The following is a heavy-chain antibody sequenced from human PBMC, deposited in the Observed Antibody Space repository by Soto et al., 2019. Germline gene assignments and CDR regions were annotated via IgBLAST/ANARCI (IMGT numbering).Heavy chain of an antibody. Sequence: QLQLQESGPGLVKPSETLSLTCTVTGGSISDDTYYWGWIRQPPGKGLEWIGSTYYSGTSSYNPSLKSRVTMSVDTSKKQLSLRLSSVTAADTAVYYCARLHCDSPNCVPLDPWGQGTLVTVSS. V-gene: IGHV4-39*01. CDR2: TYYSGTS. D-gene: IGHD2-2*01. CDR1: GGSISDDTYY. CDR3: ARLHCDSPNCVPLDP. J-gene: IGHJ5*02.